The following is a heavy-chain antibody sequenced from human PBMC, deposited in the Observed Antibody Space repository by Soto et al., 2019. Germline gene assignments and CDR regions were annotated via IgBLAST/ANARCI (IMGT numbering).Heavy chain of an antibody. CDR1: GGSFSGYY. J-gene: IGHJ3*02. D-gene: IGHD3-10*01. CDR3: ARDSMVRGVIIFYDAFDI. Sequence: QVQLQQWGAGLLKPSETLSLTCAVYGGSFSGYYWSWIRQPPGKGLEWIGEINHSGSTNYNPSLRSPVTISVETSKNQFSLKLSSVTAADTAVYYCARDSMVRGVIIFYDAFDIWGQGTMVTVSS. V-gene: IGHV4-34*01. CDR2: INHSGST.